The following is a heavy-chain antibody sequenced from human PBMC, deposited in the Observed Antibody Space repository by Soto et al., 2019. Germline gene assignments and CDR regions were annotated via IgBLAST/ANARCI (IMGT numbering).Heavy chain of an antibody. CDR1: GFTFSSYE. V-gene: IGHV3-48*03. CDR2: ISSGI. D-gene: IGHD3-22*01. CDR3: ARSSGSYRPFDS. J-gene: IGHJ4*02. Sequence: EVQLVESGGGLVQPGGSLRLSCAASGFTFSSYEMNWVRQAPGKGLEWVAHISSGIYYADSVKGRFTISRDIARSSLYLQLNSLRAEDTALYYRARSSGSYRPFDSWGQGTLVTVSS.